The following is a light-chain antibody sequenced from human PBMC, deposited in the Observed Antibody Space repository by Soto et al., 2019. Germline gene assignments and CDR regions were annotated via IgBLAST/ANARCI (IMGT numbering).Light chain of an antibody. Sequence: DIQMTQSPSTLSASVGDRVTITCRASQSFSGWLAWYQQKPGKAPKLLIYQASSLESRVPSRFSGNGSGTEFSLTISSLQPDDFATYYCQQDKSYPYTFGQGTKLEIK. CDR2: QAS. CDR3: QQDKSYPYT. CDR1: QSFSGW. J-gene: IGKJ2*01. V-gene: IGKV1-5*03.